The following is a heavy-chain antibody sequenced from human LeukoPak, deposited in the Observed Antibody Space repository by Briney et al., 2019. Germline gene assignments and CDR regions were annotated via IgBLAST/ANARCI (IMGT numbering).Heavy chain of an antibody. D-gene: IGHD5-24*01. CDR1: GYIFINYG. V-gene: IGHV1-18*01. CDR2: ISGYNGST. J-gene: IGHJ5*02. Sequence: ASVKVSCKASGYIFINYGISWVRQAPGQGLEWMGWISGYNGSTNYAQKLQGRVTMTTDTSTSTAYMELRSLRSDDTAVYYCARDNSVRDEAWWFNPWGQGTLVTVSS. CDR3: ARDNSVRDEAWWFNP.